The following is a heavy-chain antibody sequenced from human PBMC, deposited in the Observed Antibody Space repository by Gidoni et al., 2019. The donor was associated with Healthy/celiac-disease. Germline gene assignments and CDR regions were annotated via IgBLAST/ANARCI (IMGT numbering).Heavy chain of an antibody. D-gene: IGHD6-13*01. CDR3: AGARDKIAAPGMTYYYYYGMDV. CDR2: INPNSGGT. CDR1: GYTFTSYH. J-gene: IGHJ6*02. Sequence: QVQLVQSGAAVKKPGASVKFSCTAFGYTFTSYHLHCVRQAPGQGLEWMGWINPNSGGTNYAQKFQGRVTMTRDTSISTAYKELSRLRSDDTAVYYCAGARDKIAAPGMTYYYYYGMDVWGQGTTVTVSS. V-gene: IGHV1-2*02.